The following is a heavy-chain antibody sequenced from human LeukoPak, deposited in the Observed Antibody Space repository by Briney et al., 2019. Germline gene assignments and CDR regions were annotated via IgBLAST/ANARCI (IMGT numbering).Heavy chain of an antibody. CDR3: ARGPSSPSPYYYYGMDV. J-gene: IGHJ6*02. V-gene: IGHV1-3*01. Sequence: ASVKVSCKASGYTFTSYAMHWVRQAPGQRLEWMGWINAGNGNTKYSQKFQGRVTITRDTSASTAYIELSSLRSEDTAVYYCARGPSSPSPYYYYGMDVWGQGTTVTVSS. CDR2: INAGNGNT. CDR1: GYTFTSYA. D-gene: IGHD6-6*01.